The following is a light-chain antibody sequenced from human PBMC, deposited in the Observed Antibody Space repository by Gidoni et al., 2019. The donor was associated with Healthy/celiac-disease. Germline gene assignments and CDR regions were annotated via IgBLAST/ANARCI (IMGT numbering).Light chain of an antibody. CDR3: LQHNSYPPT. Sequence: DIQMTQSPSSLSASVGDRVTITCRASQGIRNDLGWYQQKPGKAPKRLIYAASGTEFTLTISSLQPEDFATYYCLQHNSYPPTFGQGTKLEIK. J-gene: IGKJ2*01. V-gene: IGKV1-17*01. CDR1: QGIRND. CDR2: AA.